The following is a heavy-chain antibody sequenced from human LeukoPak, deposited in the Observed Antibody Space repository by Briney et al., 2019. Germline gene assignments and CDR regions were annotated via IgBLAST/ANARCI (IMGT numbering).Heavy chain of an antibody. CDR1: GFTVSSNY. V-gene: IGHV3-66*01. CDR2: LYSGGST. D-gene: IGHD3-10*01. Sequence: GGSLRLSCAVSGFTVSSNYMSWVRQAPGKGLEWVSVLYSGGSTYYADSVKGRFTISRDNSKNTLYLQMNSLRAEDTAVYYCAREASSYGSGSYSIWAKGYYYYGMDVWGQGTTVTVSS. CDR3: AREASSYGSGSYSIWAKGYYYYGMDV. J-gene: IGHJ6*02.